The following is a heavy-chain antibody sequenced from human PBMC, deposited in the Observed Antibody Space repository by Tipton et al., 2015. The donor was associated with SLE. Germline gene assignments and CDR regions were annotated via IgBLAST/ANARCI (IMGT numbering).Heavy chain of an antibody. Sequence: TLSLTCSVSGVSISRGSYFWTWIRQPAGKGLEWVGHIFSTGIPDYHPSLKSRVSISADTSKNQSSLNLDSMTAADTAVYYCARGPFQRCPPGAYWRQGTLGTV. CDR3: ARGPFQRCPPGAY. J-gene: IGHJ4*02. CDR2: IFSTGIP. D-gene: IGHD6-25*01. CDR1: GVSISRGSYF. V-gene: IGHV4-61*09.